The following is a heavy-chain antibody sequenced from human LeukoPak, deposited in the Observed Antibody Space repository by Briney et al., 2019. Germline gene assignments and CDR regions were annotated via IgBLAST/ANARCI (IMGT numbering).Heavy chain of an antibody. Sequence: SETLSLTCTVSGGSISSYYWSWIRQPPGKGLEWIGYIYYSGSTNYNPSLKSRVTISVDTSKNQFSLKLSSVTAADTAVYYCARDRVRGESDNWFDPWDQGTLVTVSS. J-gene: IGHJ5*02. CDR1: GGSISSYY. CDR2: IYYSGST. CDR3: ARDRVRGESDNWFDP. V-gene: IGHV4-59*01. D-gene: IGHD3-16*01.